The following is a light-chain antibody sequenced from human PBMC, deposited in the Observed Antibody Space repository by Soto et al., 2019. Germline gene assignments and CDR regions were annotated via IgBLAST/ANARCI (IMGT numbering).Light chain of an antibody. CDR3: QTWGTGIYV. CDR1: SGHSSYA. CDR2: LNSDGTH. V-gene: IGLV4-69*01. Sequence: QLVLTQSPSASASLGASVKLTCTLSSGHSSYAIAWHQQQPEKGPRYLMKLNSDGTHSKGDGIPDRFSGSSSGAERYLTISRLQSEDEADYYCQTWGTGIYVFGGGTQRPSS. J-gene: IGLJ7*01.